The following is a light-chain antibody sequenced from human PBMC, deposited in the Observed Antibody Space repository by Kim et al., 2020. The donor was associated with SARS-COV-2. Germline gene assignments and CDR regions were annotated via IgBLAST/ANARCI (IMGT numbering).Light chain of an antibody. CDR3: QNWDGRRVI. Sequence: VAPGQTASSSCSREGLNDKNIYWYQQKLGQSPVLVIYQYDKRPAGNPDRCSGSNSGDTATLTVSGTQAMDEAYSYCQNWDGRRVIFGGGTQLTVL. CDR2: QYD. J-gene: IGLJ2*01. CDR1: GLNDKN. V-gene: IGLV3-1*01.